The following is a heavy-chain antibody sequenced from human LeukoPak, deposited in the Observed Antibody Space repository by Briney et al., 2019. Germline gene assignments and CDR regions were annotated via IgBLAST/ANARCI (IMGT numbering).Heavy chain of an antibody. CDR3: ARSMTTGYFDY. CDR2: IKQDGSEK. D-gene: IGHD4-17*01. Sequence: PGGSLRLSCAASGFTFSSYWMSWVRQAPGKGLEWVANIKQDGSEKYYVDSVKGRFTISRDNAKNSLYLQTNSLRAEGTAVYYCARSMTTGYFDYWGQGTLVTVSS. V-gene: IGHV3-7*01. J-gene: IGHJ4*02. CDR1: GFTFSSYW.